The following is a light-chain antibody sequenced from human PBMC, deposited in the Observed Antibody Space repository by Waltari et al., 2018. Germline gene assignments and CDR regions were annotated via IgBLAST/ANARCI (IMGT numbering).Light chain of an antibody. V-gene: IGKV3-20*01. CDR1: QSVDTNY. Sequence: IVLTQSPGTLSLSPGERATLSCRASQSVDTNYLAWYQQRPGQAPRLLIYGTFNRATGIPDRFRGGGSGTDFTLRITRLEPEDSAIYYCQQYSSASLTFGGGTKMEI. J-gene: IGKJ4*01. CDR2: GTF. CDR3: QQYSSASLT.